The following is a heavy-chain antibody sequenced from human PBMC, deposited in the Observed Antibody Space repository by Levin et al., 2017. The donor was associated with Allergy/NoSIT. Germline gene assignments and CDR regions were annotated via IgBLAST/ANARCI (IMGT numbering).Heavy chain of an antibody. J-gene: IGHJ6*03. Sequence: GGSLRLSCAASGFTFSSYGMHWVRQAPGKGLEWVAVISYDGSNKYYADSVKGRFTISRDNSKNTLYLQMNSLRAEDTAVYYCAKHGGGALWFGELRYMDVWGKGTTVTVSS. D-gene: IGHD3-10*01. CDR3: AKHGGGALWFGELRYMDV. CDR2: ISYDGSNK. CDR1: GFTFSSYG. V-gene: IGHV3-30*18.